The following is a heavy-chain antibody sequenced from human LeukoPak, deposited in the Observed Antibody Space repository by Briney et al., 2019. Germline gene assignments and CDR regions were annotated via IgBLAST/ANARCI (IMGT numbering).Heavy chain of an antibody. CDR1: GYSISSGYY. D-gene: IGHD2-8*01. Sequence: PSETLSLTCTVSGYSISSGYYWGWIRQPPGKGLEWIGSIYHSVSTYYNPSLKSRITISVDTSKNQFSLKLSSVTAADTAVYYCATRYCTIPACRASSYHCMDNWGKGTTVTVSS. V-gene: IGHV4-38-2*02. CDR3: ATRYCTIPACRASSYHCMDN. J-gene: IGHJ6*03. CDR2: IYHSVST.